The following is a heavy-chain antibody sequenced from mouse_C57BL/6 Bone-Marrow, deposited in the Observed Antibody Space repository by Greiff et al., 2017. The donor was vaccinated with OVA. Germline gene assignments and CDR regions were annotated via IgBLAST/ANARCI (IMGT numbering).Heavy chain of an antibody. J-gene: IGHJ3*01. CDR2: IHPNSGST. CDR3: ARRGSSSYLFAY. D-gene: IGHD1-1*01. V-gene: IGHV1-64*01. CDR1: GYTFTSYW. Sequence: VQLQQPGAELVKPGASVKLSCKASGYTFTSYWMHWVKQRPGQGLEWIGMIHPNSGSTNYNEKFKSKATLTVDKSSSTAYMQLSSLTSEDSAVYYCARRGSSSYLFAYWGQGTLVTVSA.